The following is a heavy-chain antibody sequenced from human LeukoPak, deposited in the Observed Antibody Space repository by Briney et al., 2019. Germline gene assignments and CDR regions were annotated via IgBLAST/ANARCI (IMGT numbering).Heavy chain of an antibody. CDR1: GYTFTSYG. J-gene: IGHJ4*02. CDR3: ARDYNYDFWSGYLGY. CDR2: ISAYNGNT. D-gene: IGHD3-3*01. V-gene: IGHV1-18*01. Sequence: ASVKVSCKASGYTFTSYGISWVRQAPGQGLEWMGWISAYNGNTNYAQKLQGRVTMTTDTSTSTAYMELRSLRSDDTAVYYCARDYNYDFWSGYLGYWGQGTLVTVSS.